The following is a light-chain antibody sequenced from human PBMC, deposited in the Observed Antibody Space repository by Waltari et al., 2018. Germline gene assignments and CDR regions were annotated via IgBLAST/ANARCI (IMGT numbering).Light chain of an antibody. CDR2: DAS. Sequence: EIVLTQSPATLSLSPGERATLSCRASQSVSSYLSWYQQKPGQAPRLLIYDASNRATGIPARFRGSWSAADFTLTISRLEPEDFAVYYCQQRSNWPLTFGGGTKVEIK. CDR1: QSVSSY. CDR3: QQRSNWPLT. V-gene: IGKV3-11*01. J-gene: IGKJ4*01.